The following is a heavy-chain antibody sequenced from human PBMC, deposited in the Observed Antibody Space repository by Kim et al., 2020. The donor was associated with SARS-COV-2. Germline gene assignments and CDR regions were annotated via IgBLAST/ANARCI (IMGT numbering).Heavy chain of an antibody. D-gene: IGHD4-17*01. CDR1: GFTVGSND. Sequence: GGSLRLSCAASGFTVGSNDMSWVRQAPGKGLEWVSVIYSGGRTYYADSVKGRITISSDNSQNTLYLQMNSLRAEDKAVYYCSRVPGSVDYGDHDAFDIWGQGTMLTLSS. CDR2: IYSGGRT. CDR3: SRVPGSVDYGDHDAFDI. J-gene: IGHJ3*02. V-gene: IGHV3-66*01.